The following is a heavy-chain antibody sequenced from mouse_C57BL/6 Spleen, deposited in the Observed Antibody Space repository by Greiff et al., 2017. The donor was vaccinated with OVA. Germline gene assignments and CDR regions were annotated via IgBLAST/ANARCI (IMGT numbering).Heavy chain of an antibody. CDR2: IYPRSGNT. CDR1: GYTFTSYG. V-gene: IGHV1-81*01. CDR3: ARDYNSSMDY. Sequence: QVHVKQSGAELARPGASVKLSCKASGYTFTSYGISWVKQRTGQGLEWIGEIYPRSGNTYYNEKFKGKATLTADKSSSTAYMELRSLTSEDSAVYFCARDYNSSMDYWGQGTSVTVSS. D-gene: IGHD1-3*01. J-gene: IGHJ4*01.